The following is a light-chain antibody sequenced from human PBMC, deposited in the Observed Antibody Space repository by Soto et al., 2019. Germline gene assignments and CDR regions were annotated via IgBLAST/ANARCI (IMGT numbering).Light chain of an antibody. J-gene: IGLJ2*01. CDR2: EVT. Sequence: QSALTQPPSASGAPGQTVTISCSGISSDIRECNYVPWYQQHPGKAPKLVIFEVTKRPSGVPDRFAGSRSGTTAFLTISGLQTEDEADYYCGSKASSHQHVVFGGGTKVTVL. CDR3: GSKASSHQHVV. CDR1: SSDIRECNY. V-gene: IGLV2-8*01.